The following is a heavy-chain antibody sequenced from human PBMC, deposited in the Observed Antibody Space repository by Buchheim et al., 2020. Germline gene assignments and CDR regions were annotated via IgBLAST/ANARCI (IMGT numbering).Heavy chain of an antibody. CDR3: ARGSYCSGTSCYNLSWFDP. J-gene: IGHJ5*02. Sequence: QVQLQQWGAGLLKPSETLSLTCAVYGGSFSGFYWSWIRQPPGKGLEWIGEINHSGSTNYNPSLKSRVTISVDTSKNHFSLRLTPVTAADTAVYYCARGSYCSGTSCYNLSWFDPWGLGIL. CDR1: GGSFSGFY. CDR2: INHSGST. V-gene: IGHV4-34*01. D-gene: IGHD2-2*02.